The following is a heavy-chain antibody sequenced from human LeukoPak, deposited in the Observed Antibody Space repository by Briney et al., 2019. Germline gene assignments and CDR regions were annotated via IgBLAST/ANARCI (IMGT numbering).Heavy chain of an antibody. CDR1: GESFTGYY. D-gene: IGHD3-10*01. J-gene: IGHJ4*02. CDR3: ARRSVGLLWFGDSSLYFDY. V-gene: IGHV4-34*01. Sequence: SETLSLTCAVYGESFTGYYRGWIRQPPGKGLEWIGEINHSGTTNYNPSLKSRVTISVDSSKNQFSLKLTSVTAADTAVYYCARRSVGLLWFGDSSLYFDYWSQGTLVTVYS. CDR2: INHSGTT.